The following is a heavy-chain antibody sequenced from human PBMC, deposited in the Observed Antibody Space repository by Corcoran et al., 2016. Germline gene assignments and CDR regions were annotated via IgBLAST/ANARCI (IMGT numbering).Heavy chain of an antibody. CDR2: INHSGST. J-gene: IGHJ5*02. D-gene: IGHD2-15*01. CDR3: ARDIVVVVAASQGFDP. V-gene: IGHV4-34*01. Sequence: QVQLQQWGAGLLKPSETLSLTCAVYGGSFSGYYWSWIRQPPGKGLEWIGEINHSGSTNYNPSLKSRVTISVDTSKNQFSLKLSSVTAADTAVYYCARDIVVVVAASQGFDPWGQGTLVTVSS. CDR1: GGSFSGYY.